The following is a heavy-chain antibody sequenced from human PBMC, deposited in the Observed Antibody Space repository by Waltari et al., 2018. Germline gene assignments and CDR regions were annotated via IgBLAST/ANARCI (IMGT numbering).Heavy chain of an antibody. D-gene: IGHD7-27*01. V-gene: IGHV4-34*01. CDR2: INHRGET. J-gene: IGHJ3*02. CDR1: DGSFSGYS. Sequence: QVQLQQWGAGLLKPSETLSLTCAVYDGSFSGYSWDWIRQPPGKGLEWIGEINHRGETSHKPSLKNRLTISLDTSRKQVSLKLSSVTAADTAVYYCARGDPGDLTFDIWGQGTMVTVSS. CDR3: ARGDPGDLTFDI.